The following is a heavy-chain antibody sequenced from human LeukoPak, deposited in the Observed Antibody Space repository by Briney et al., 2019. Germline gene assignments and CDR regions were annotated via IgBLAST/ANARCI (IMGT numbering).Heavy chain of an antibody. V-gene: IGHV4-39*01. D-gene: IGHD4-17*01. Sequence: SETLSLTCTVSGGSISSSSYYWGWIRQPPGKGLEWIGSIYYSGSTYYNPSLKSRVTISVDTSKNQFSLKLSSVTAADTAVYYCARQGTTVASLDAFDVWGQGTMVTVSS. J-gene: IGHJ3*01. CDR2: IYYSGST. CDR1: GGSISSSSYY. CDR3: ARQGTTVASLDAFDV.